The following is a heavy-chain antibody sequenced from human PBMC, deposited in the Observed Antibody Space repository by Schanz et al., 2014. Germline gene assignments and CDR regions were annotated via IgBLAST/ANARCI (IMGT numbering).Heavy chain of an antibody. V-gene: IGHV3-23*01. Sequence: EVQLLDSGGGLVQPGGSLRLSCAASGFTFSTYAMSWVRQAPGKGLEWVSGFIIDSGNTYYAGSVKGRFSISRDYSKNTLNLQMSSLRVEDTAVYYCARDTSYGMDAWGQGTTXTVSS. D-gene: IGHD5-18*01. CDR1: GFTFSTYA. J-gene: IGHJ6*02. CDR2: FIIDSGNT. CDR3: ARDTSYGMDA.